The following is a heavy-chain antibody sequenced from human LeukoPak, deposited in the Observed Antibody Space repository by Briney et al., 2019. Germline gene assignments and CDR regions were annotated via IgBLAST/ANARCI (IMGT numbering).Heavy chain of an antibody. CDR1: RYTFINNW. CDR2: INPTGTGT. CDR3: ARDNSVGDIAWWFDP. D-gene: IGHD3-10*01. J-gene: IGHJ5*02. Sequence: ASVKVSCKASRYTFINNWKYWVRQAPGQGLEWIGLINPTGTGTLYAQKFQGRVTMTRDMSTSTDYMELSSLRSEDTAVYYCARDNSVGDIAWWFDPWGQGTLVTVSS. V-gene: IGHV1-46*01.